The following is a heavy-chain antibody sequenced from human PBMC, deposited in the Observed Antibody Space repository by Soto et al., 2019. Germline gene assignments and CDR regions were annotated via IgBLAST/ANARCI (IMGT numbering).Heavy chain of an antibody. D-gene: IGHD2-15*01. CDR1: GGSISRSSSY. CDR2: FFSGST. CDR3: ATTRGLAVGGSFDN. J-gene: IGHJ4*02. Sequence: PSETLSLTCTVSGGSISRSSSYWGWIRQPPGKGLEWIGTFFSGSTFSNPSLRSRVTISKDTSKNQFSLKLTSVAATDTATYYCATTRGLAVGGSFDNWGQGTQVTVSS. V-gene: IGHV4-39*01.